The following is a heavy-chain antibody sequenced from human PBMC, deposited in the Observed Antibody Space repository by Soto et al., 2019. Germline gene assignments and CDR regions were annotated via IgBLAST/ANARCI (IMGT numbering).Heavy chain of an antibody. D-gene: IGHD6-6*01. Sequence: PSQTLSLTCATSGDSVSSNSAAWNWIRQSPSRGLEWLGRTYYRSKWYNDYAVSVKSRITINPDTSKNQFSLKLSSVTAADTAVYYCARRRGIAAQNWFDPWGQGTLVTVSS. CDR2: TYYRSKWYN. V-gene: IGHV6-1*01. J-gene: IGHJ5*02. CDR1: GDSVSSNSAA. CDR3: ARRRGIAAQNWFDP.